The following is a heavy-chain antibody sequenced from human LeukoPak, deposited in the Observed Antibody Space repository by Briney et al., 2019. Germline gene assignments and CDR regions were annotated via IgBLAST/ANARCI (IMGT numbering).Heavy chain of an antibody. CDR3: ARDEAGDWFDP. CDR1: GGTFSSYA. D-gene: IGHD6-19*01. J-gene: IGHJ5*02. Sequence: GASVKVSCKASGGTFSSYAISWVRQAPGQGLGWMGGIIPIFGTANYAQKFQGGVTITTDESTSTAYMELSSLRSEDTAVYYCARDEAGDWFDPWGQGTLVTVSS. CDR2: IIPIFGTA. V-gene: IGHV1-69*05.